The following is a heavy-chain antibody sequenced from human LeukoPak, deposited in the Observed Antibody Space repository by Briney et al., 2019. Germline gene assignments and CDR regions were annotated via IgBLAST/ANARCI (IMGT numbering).Heavy chain of an antibody. Sequence: GGSLRLSCAASGFTFSRYAMHWVRQAPGKGLEYVSAISSNGGSTYYANSVKGRFTISRDNSKNTLYLQMGSLRAEDMAVYYCARQGPGYDSNLHFDYWGQGTLVTVSS. CDR3: ARQGPGYDSNLHFDY. V-gene: IGHV3-64*01. J-gene: IGHJ4*02. CDR2: ISSNGGST. CDR1: GFTFSRYA. D-gene: IGHD3-22*01.